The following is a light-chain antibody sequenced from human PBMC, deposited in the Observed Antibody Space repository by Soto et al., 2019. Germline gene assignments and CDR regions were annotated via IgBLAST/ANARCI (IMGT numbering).Light chain of an antibody. CDR3: QQNAGSPST. J-gene: IGKJ1*01. V-gene: IGKV3-20*01. Sequence: EIVLTQSPGTLSLSPGERATLSCRASQSVSNIYLAWYQQKPGQGPRLLIYGASSRATGIPDRFSGSGSGTDFPLTISRLEPEDFAVYYCQQNAGSPSTFGQGTKVEI. CDR2: GAS. CDR1: QSVSNIY.